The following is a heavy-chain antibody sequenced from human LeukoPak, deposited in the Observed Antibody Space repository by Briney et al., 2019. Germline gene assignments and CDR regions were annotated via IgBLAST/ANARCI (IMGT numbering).Heavy chain of an antibody. D-gene: IGHD5-12*01. J-gene: IGHJ2*01. CDR2: IYHSGST. V-gene: IGHV4-39*07. CDR3: ARLDSGYTR. CDR1: GVSINNDGFY. Sequence: SETLSLTCTVSGVSINNDGFYWGWIRQPPGKGLEWIGSIYHSGSTYYNPSLKSRVTISVDTSKNQFSLKLSSVTAADTAVYYCARLDSGYTRWGRGTLVTVSS.